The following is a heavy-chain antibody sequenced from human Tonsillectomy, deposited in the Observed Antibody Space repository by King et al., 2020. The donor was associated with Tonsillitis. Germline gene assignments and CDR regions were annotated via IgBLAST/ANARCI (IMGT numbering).Heavy chain of an antibody. V-gene: IGHV3-33*01. CDR2: MWYDGSFK. CDR1: GFTFSSHG. D-gene: IGHD3-22*01. J-gene: IGHJ4*02. Sequence: VQLVESGGGVVQPGRSLRLSCAASGFTFSSHGMHWVRQAPGKGLEWVAVMWYDGSFKYYAVSVKGRFIISRDNSKNTLYLQLNSLRAEDTAISYCVREDSSGHGSSGLDYRGQGTLVTVSS. CDR3: VREDSSGHGSSGLDY.